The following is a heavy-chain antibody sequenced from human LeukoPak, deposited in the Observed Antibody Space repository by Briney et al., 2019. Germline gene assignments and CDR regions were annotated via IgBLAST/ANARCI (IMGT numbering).Heavy chain of an antibody. CDR3: ARRPSRYTFYYYMDV. CDR1: GGSISSGAYY. CDR2: IYHSGTT. J-gene: IGHJ6*03. D-gene: IGHD1-14*01. Sequence: PSETLSLTCTVSGGSISSGAYYWSWIRQPPGKGLEWIGYIYHSGTTYYNPSLKSRVTISVDTSKNQFSLKLSSVTAADTAVYYCARRPSRYTFYYYMDVWGKGTTVTVSS. V-gene: IGHV4-30-2*01.